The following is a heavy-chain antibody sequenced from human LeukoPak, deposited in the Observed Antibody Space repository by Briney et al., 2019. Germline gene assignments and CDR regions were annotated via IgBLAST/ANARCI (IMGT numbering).Heavy chain of an antibody. CDR3: ASYYDSSGYYYIAFDI. CDR1: GGTFSSCA. J-gene: IGHJ3*02. CDR2: IIPIFGTA. Sequence: SVKVSCKASGGTFSSCAISWVRQAPGQGLEWMGRIIPIFGTANYAQKFQGRVTITTDESTSTAYMELSGLRSEDTAVYYCASYYDSSGYYYIAFDIWGQGTMVTVSS. D-gene: IGHD3-22*01. V-gene: IGHV1-69*05.